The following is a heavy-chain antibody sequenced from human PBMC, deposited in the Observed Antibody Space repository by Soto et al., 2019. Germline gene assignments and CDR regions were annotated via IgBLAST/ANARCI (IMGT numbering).Heavy chain of an antibody. CDR1: GFTFSSYG. Sequence: GGSLRLSXAASGFTFSSYGMHWVRQAPGKGLEWVAVISYDGSNKYYADSVKGRFTISRDNSKNTLYLQMNSLRAEDTAVYYCATLAVGAMYYFDYWGQGTLVTVSS. V-gene: IGHV3-30*19. J-gene: IGHJ4*02. CDR2: ISYDGSNK. CDR3: ATLAVGAMYYFDY. D-gene: IGHD1-26*01.